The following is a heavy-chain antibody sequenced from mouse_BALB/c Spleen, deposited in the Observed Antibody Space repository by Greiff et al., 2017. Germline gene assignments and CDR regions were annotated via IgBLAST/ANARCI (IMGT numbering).Heavy chain of an antibody. Sequence: VMLVESGPGLVAPSQSLSITCTASGFSFTGYGVTWVRQPPGKGLEWLGIICGDGSNDYYSALKSRLTISKDNSKNQVFLKMSSLQTDDTARYYCARDVPFRWYFDVWGAGTTVTVSS. J-gene: IGHJ1*01. CDR2: ICGDGSN. V-gene: IGHV2-6-7*01. CDR1: GFSFTGYG. CDR3: ARDVPFRWYFDV.